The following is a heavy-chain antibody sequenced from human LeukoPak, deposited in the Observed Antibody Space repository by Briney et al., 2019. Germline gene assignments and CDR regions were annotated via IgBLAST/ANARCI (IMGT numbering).Heavy chain of an antibody. CDR1: GFTFSDYY. CDR3: ARETRVLNVETIDY. CDR2: ISSSGSTI. J-gene: IGHJ4*02. V-gene: IGHV3-11*04. D-gene: IGHD2-15*01. Sequence: GGSLRLSCAASGFTFSDYYMSWIRQAPGKGLEWVSYISSSGSTIYYADSVKGRFTISRDNAKNSLYLQMNSLRAEDTAVYYCARETRVLNVETIDYWGQGTLVTVSS.